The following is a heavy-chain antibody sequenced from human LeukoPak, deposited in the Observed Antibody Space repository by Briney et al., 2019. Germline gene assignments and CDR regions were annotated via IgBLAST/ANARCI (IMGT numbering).Heavy chain of an antibody. CDR2: IYSGGST. V-gene: IGHV3-53*04. CDR3: ARVPSGSYYYFDY. CDR1: GFTVSSNY. J-gene: IGHJ4*02. D-gene: IGHD1-26*01. Sequence: TGGSLRLSCAASGFTVSSNYMSWVRQPPGKGLEWVSVIYSGGSTYYADSVKGRFTISRHNSKNTLYLQMSSLRAEDTAVYYCARVPSGSYYYFDYWGQGTLVTVSS.